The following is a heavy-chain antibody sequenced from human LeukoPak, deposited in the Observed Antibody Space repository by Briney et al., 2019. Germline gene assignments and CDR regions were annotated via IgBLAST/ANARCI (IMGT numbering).Heavy chain of an antibody. J-gene: IGHJ6*02. CDR3: AREALVWFGESYGMDV. V-gene: IGHV1-18*01. CDR1: VYTFTSYG. D-gene: IGHD3-10*01. CDR2: ISAYNGNT. Sequence: ASVTVSCKASVYTFTSYGISWVRQAPGQGLEWMGWISAYNGNTNYAQKLQGRVTMTTDTSTSTAYMELRSLRSDDTAVYYCAREALVWFGESYGMDVWGQGTTVTVSS.